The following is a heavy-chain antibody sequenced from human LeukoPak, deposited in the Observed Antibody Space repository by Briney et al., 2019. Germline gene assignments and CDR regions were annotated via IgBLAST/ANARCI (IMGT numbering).Heavy chain of an antibody. D-gene: IGHD6-19*01. V-gene: IGHV3-23*01. CDR3: AKNGLGYGFDI. CDR2: ISGNGGSP. CDR1: GFTFSTYT. J-gene: IGHJ3*02. Sequence: GGSLRLSCAASGFTFSTYTMSWVRQAPGKGLEWVSSISGNGGSPYNADSVKGRFTTSRDDSKNTVYLQMNSLRADDTAMYYCAKNGLGYGFDIWGQGTMVTVSS.